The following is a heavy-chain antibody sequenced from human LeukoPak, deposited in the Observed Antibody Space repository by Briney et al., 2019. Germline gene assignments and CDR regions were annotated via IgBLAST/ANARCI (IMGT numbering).Heavy chain of an antibody. CDR2: MFYSGTT. Sequence: GSLRLSCAASGFTVSSNYMSWVRQAPGKGLEWIGSMFYSGTTYYNPSLKSRVTISVDTSKNQFSLKLSSVTAADTAVYYCARDRGGYSSGWYGEVDYWGQGTLVTVSS. CDR1: GFTVSSNY. V-gene: IGHV4-39*07. D-gene: IGHD6-19*01. CDR3: ARDRGGYSSGWYGEVDY. J-gene: IGHJ4*02.